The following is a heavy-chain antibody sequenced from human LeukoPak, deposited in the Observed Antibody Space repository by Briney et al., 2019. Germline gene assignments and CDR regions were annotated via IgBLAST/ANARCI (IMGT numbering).Heavy chain of an antibody. Sequence: PSETLSLTCTVSGGSISSYYWSWIRQPPGKGLEWIGYIYYSGSTNYNPSLKSRVTISVDTSKNQFSLKLSSVTAADTAVYYCARGSQFYYDSSGYFNPDFDYWGQGTLVTVSS. D-gene: IGHD3-22*01. CDR1: GGSISSYY. CDR3: ARGSQFYYDSSGYFNPDFDY. V-gene: IGHV4-59*12. CDR2: IYYSGST. J-gene: IGHJ4*02.